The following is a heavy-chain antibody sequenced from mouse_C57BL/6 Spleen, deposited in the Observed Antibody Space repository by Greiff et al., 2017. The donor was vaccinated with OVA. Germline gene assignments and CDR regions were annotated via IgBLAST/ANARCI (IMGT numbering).Heavy chain of an antibody. Sequence: VQLQQSGAELVKPGASVKLSCKASGYTFTSYWMHWVKQRPGQGLEWIGMINPNSGSTNNNEKFKSKATLTVDKASSTAYMQLSSLTSEDSSVYYCARYGLGYAYWGQGTLVTVSA. CDR1: GYTFTSYW. CDR3: ARYGLGYAY. CDR2: INPNSGST. D-gene: IGHD1-1*01. V-gene: IGHV1-64*01. J-gene: IGHJ3*01.